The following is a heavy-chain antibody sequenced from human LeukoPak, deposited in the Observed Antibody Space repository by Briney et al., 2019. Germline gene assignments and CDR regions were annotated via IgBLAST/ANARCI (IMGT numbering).Heavy chain of an antibody. Sequence: GGSLRLSCAASGFTFSSYAMHWVRQAPGKGLEWVAVISYDGSNKYYADSVKGRFTISRGNSKNTLYLQMNSLRAEDTAVYYCARDLGATNYYYYYYMDVWGKGTTVTVSS. V-gene: IGHV3-30*04. CDR1: GFTFSSYA. J-gene: IGHJ6*03. CDR2: ISYDGSNK. D-gene: IGHD1-26*01. CDR3: ARDLGATNYYYYYYMDV.